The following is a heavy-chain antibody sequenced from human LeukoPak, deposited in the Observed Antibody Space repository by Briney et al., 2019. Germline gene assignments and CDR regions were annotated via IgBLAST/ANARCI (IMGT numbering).Heavy chain of an antibody. D-gene: IGHD6-13*01. Sequence: ASVKVSCKASGYTFTGYYMHWVRQPPGQGLEWMGYINPNRGGTNYAEKFQGRVTMTRDTSISTAYMELSRLRSDDTAVYYCARMMYSSSWYAVDYYYYYMDVWGKGTTVTVSS. CDR1: GYTFTGYY. J-gene: IGHJ6*03. CDR3: ARMMYSSSWYAVDYYYYYMDV. CDR2: INPNRGGT. V-gene: IGHV1-2*02.